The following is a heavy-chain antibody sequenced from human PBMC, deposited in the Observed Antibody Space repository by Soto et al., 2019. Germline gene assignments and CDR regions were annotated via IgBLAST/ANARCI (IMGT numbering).Heavy chain of an antibody. CDR2: ISSSGSTI. D-gene: IGHD2-15*01. V-gene: IGHV3-11*01. CDR3: ARVEAYCSGGSCYPSSYYYYMDV. CDR1: GFTFSDYY. J-gene: IGHJ6*03. Sequence: GGSLRLSCAASGFTFSDYYMSWIRQAPGKGLEWVSYISSSGSTIYYADSVKGRFTISRDNAKNSLYLQMNSLRVEDTAVYYCARVEAYCSGGSCYPSSYYYYMDVWGKGTTVTVSS.